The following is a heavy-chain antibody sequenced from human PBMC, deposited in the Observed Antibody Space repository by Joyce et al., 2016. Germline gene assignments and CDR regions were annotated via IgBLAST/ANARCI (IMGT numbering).Heavy chain of an antibody. CDR1: GFTFSNAG. CDR2: VKSKTDGGTT. CDR3: TTGDY. Sequence: EVQLVASGGGLINPGESLRLSCAASGFTFSNAGMSGVRQGPGKGLEWVGRVKSKTDGGTTDYITPVKGRFTISRDESKNTLFRQMNSLKTEDTAVYYCTTGDYWGQGTLVTVSS. V-gene: IGHV3-15*01. J-gene: IGHJ4*02.